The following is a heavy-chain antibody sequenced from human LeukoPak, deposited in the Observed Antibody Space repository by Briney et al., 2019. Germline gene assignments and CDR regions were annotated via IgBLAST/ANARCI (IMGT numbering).Heavy chain of an antibody. CDR3: ARMDYYDSRDNWFDP. CDR1: GYTLTELS. D-gene: IGHD3-22*01. Sequence: GASVKVSCKVSGYTLTELSMHWVRQAPGKGLEWMGGFDPEDGETIYAQKFQGRVTMTEDTSTDTAYMELSSLRSEDTAVYYCARMDYYDSRDNWFDPWGQGTLVTVSS. V-gene: IGHV1-24*01. J-gene: IGHJ5*02. CDR2: FDPEDGET.